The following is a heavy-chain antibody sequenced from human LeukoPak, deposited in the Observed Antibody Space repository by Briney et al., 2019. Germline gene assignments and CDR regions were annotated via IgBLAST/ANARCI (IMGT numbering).Heavy chain of an antibody. J-gene: IGHJ6*03. CDR1: GFTFSDYY. CDR2: ISSSGSTI. D-gene: IGHD6-6*01. V-gene: IGHV3-11*01. CDR3: ARLRSSYFYYYYMDV. Sequence: GGSLRLSCAASGFTFSDYYMSWIRQAPGKGLEWVSYISSSGSTIYYADSVKGRFTISRDNAKNSLYLQMNSLRAGDTAVYYCARLRSSYFYYYYMDVWGKGTTVNVSS.